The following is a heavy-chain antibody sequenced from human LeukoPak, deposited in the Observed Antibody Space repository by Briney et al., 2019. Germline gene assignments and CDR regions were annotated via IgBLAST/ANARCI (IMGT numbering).Heavy chain of an antibody. Sequence: GGSLRLSCAASGFTFSSYDMSWVRQAPGKGLEWVSLISWDGGSTYYADSVKGRFTTSRDNSKNSLYLQMNSLRTEDTALYYCAKGLDSSGYSTFDYWGQGTLVTVSS. V-gene: IGHV3-43*02. CDR3: AKGLDSSGYSTFDY. J-gene: IGHJ4*02. CDR2: ISWDGGST. D-gene: IGHD3-22*01. CDR1: GFTFSSYD.